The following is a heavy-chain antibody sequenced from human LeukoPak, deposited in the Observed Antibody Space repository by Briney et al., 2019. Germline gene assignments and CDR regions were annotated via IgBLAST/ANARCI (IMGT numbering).Heavy chain of an antibody. CDR3: ARAKGYCSGGSCYFDY. D-gene: IGHD2-15*01. CDR1: GGSISSGDYY. J-gene: IGHJ4*02. Sequence: PSETLSLTCTVSGGSISSGDYYWSWIRQPPGKGLEWIGYIYYSGSTNYNPSLKSRVTISVDTSKNQFSLKLSSVTAADTAVYYCARAKGYCSGGSCYFDYWGQGTLVTVSS. V-gene: IGHV4-61*08. CDR2: IYYSGST.